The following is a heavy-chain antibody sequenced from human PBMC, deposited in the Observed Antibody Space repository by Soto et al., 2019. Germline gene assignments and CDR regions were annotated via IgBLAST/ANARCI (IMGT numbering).Heavy chain of an antibody. Sequence: QVQLVQSGAEVKKPGSSVKVSCKASGGTFSSYAISWVRQAPGQGLEWMGGSIPIFGAANYAQKFQGRVTITADESRSTAHMERSSLRSEDTAVYYCARDDSYYDSSAIGAFDIWGQGTMVTVSS. CDR3: ARDDSYYDSSAIGAFDI. CDR2: SIPIFGAA. D-gene: IGHD3-22*01. CDR1: GGTFSSYA. V-gene: IGHV1-69*01. J-gene: IGHJ3*02.